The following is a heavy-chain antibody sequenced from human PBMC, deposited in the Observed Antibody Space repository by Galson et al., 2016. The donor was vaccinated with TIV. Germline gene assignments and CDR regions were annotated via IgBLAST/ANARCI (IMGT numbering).Heavy chain of an antibody. CDR2: TYYRSRWYY. CDR1: GDSVSSDSAA. J-gene: IGHJ3*02. D-gene: IGHD2-2*01. CDR3: TGAAGKNGASCYATCETFDI. V-gene: IGHV6-1*01. Sequence: CAISGDSVSSDSAAWNWVRQSPSRGLEWLGRTYYRSRWYYDYKVSVKSRITINPDTSKNQFSLQLNSVTPEDTAVYYCTGAAGKNGASCYATCETFDIWGQGTMVTVSS.